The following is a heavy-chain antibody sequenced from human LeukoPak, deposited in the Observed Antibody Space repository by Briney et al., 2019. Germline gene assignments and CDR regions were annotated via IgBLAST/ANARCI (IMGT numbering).Heavy chain of an antibody. V-gene: IGHV3-33*08. D-gene: IGHD4-17*01. Sequence: PGGSLRLSCSASGFTFSSYAMHWVRQAPGKGLEWVAFIWSDGSNKYHADSVKGRFTISRDNSKDTLYLQMNSLRAEDTAVYYCARDKGTTCIDNWGQGALVTVSS. CDR1: GFTFSSYA. J-gene: IGHJ4*02. CDR2: IWSDGSNK. CDR3: ARDKGTTCIDN.